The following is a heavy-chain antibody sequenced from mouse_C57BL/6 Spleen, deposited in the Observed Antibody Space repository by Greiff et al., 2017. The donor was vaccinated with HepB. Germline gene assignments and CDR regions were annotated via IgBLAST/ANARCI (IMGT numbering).Heavy chain of an antibody. CDR3: ARETTVVARDY. V-gene: IGHV1-61*01. J-gene: IGHJ2*01. CDR2: IYPSDSET. D-gene: IGHD1-1*01. Sequence: VQLQQPGAELVRPGSSVKLSCKASGYTFTSYWMDWVKQRPGQGLEWIGNIYPSDSETHYNQKFKDKATLTVDKSSSTAYMQLSSLTSEDSAVYYCARETTVVARDYWGQGTTLTVSS. CDR1: GYTFTSYW.